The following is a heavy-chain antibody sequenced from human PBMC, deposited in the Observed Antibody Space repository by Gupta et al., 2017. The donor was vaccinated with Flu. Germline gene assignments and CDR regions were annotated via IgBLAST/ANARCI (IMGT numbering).Heavy chain of an antibody. CDR1: GGSISSSSYY. D-gene: IGHD5-12*01. Sequence: QLQLQESGPGLVKPSETLSLTCTVSGGSISSSSYYWGWIRQPPGKGLEWIGSIYYSGSTYYYPSLKSRVTISVDTSKNQFSLKLSSVTAADTAVYYCARSYVDRVATIWKSAEYFQHWGQGTLVTGSS. CDR2: IYYSGST. J-gene: IGHJ1*01. CDR3: ARSYVDRVATIWKSAEYFQH. V-gene: IGHV4-39*01.